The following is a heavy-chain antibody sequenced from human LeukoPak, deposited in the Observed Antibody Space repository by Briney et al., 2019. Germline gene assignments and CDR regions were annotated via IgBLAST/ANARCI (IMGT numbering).Heavy chain of an antibody. CDR3: ARDRSYYSDTGTDY. Sequence: SETLSLTCTVSGGSISSGSYYWSWIRQPAGKGLEWIGRIYNSGNTNYNPSLKSRVTISVDTSKNQFSLKLNSVTAADTAVYYCARDRSYYSDTGTDYWGQGALVTVSS. CDR1: GGSISSGSYY. CDR2: IYNSGNT. D-gene: IGHD3-22*01. V-gene: IGHV4-61*02. J-gene: IGHJ4*02.